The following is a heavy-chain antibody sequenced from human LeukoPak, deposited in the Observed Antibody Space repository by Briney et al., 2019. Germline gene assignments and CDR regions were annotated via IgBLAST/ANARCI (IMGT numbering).Heavy chain of an antibody. D-gene: IGHD6-13*01. J-gene: IGHJ4*02. Sequence: GGSLRLSCAASGFTFSRYGMHWVRQAPGKGLEWVAVITYDGSNKYYGDSVKGRFTISRDNSKNTLYLQMNSLRAEDTAVYYCAKDQVGSSWSFQLFDYWGQGTLVTVSS. CDR3: AKDQVGSSWSFQLFDY. V-gene: IGHV3-30*18. CDR1: GFTFSRYG. CDR2: ITYDGSNK.